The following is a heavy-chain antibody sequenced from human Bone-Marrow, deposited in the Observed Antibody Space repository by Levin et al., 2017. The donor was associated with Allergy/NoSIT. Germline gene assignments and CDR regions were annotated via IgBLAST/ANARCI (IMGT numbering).Heavy chain of an antibody. CDR3: ARHGGYFDWLFRFDP. J-gene: IGHJ5*02. D-gene: IGHD3-9*01. CDR1: GGSISSYY. Sequence: SETLSLTCTVSGGSISSYYWSWIRQPPGKGLEWIGYIYYSGSTNYNPSLKSRVTISVDTSKNQFSLKLSSVTAADTAVYYCARHGGYFDWLFRFDPWGQGTLVTVSS. CDR2: IYYSGST. V-gene: IGHV4-59*08.